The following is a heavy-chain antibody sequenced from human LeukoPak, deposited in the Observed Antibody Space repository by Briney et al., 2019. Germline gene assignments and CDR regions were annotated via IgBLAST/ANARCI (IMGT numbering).Heavy chain of an antibody. CDR3: TTWALPPH. V-gene: IGHV3-15*01. J-gene: IGHJ4*02. D-gene: IGHD3-10*01. CDR1: GFTFSNVW. Sequence: PGGSLSCSCAASGFTFSNVWMSWVRPAPGKGLEWVGRIKSKTDGGTTDYAAPVKGRFAISRDDSKNTLFLQMNSLKTEDTAVYYCTTWALPPHWGQGTLVTVSS. CDR2: IKSKTDGGTT.